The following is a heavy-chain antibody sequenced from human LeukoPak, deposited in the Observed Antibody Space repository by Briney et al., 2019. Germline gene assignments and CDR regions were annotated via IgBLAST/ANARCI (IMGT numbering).Heavy chain of an antibody. CDR2: TGHSGDGT. D-gene: IGHD3-22*01. V-gene: IGHV3-23*01. Sequence: GGSLRLSCAASGFTFSNYALSWVRQAPGKGLEWVSVTGHSGDGTYYADSVKGRFTISRDNSKNTLYLQMNSLRAEDTAVYYCAKVRNSGYYRDGFDIWGQGAMVTVSS. CDR3: AKVRNSGYYRDGFDI. J-gene: IGHJ3*02. CDR1: GFTFSNYA.